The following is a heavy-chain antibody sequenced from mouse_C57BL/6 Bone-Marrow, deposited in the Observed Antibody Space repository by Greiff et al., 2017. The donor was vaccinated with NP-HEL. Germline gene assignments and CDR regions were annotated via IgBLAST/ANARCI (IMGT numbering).Heavy chain of an antibody. CDR3: ARRSGSSWFAY. Sequence: VQVVESGPGLVQPSQSLSITCTVSGFSLTSYGVHWVRQSPGKGLEWLGVLWSGGSTDYNAAFISRLSISKDNSKSQVFFKMNSLQADDTAIYYCARRSGSSWFAYWGQGTLVTVSA. CDR2: LWSGGST. J-gene: IGHJ3*01. CDR1: GFSLTSYG. D-gene: IGHD1-1*01. V-gene: IGHV2-2*01.